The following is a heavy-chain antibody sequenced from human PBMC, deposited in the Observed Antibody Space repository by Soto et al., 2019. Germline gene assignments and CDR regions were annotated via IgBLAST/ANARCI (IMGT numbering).Heavy chain of an antibody. J-gene: IGHJ3*02. V-gene: IGHV4-61*01. CDR3: ARTRDFWSGNDAFDI. Sequence: QVPLQESGPGLVKPSETLSLTCTVSGGSVSSGSYYWSWIRQPPGKGLEWIGYMYYSGSTNYNPSLKSRGTISLDTSKNQFSLKLSSVTAADTAVYFCARTRDFWSGNDAFDIWGQGTMVTVSA. CDR1: GGSVSSGSYY. D-gene: IGHD3-3*01. CDR2: MYYSGST.